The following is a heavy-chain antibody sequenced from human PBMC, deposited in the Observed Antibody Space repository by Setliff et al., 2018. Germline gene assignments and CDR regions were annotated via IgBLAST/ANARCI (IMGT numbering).Heavy chain of an antibody. CDR1: GFTFRRDW. J-gene: IGHJ4*02. Sequence: GGSLRLSCAASGFTFRRDWMSWVRQAPGKGLEWVANIRQDGSEKYYVDSVRGRFTTSRDNAKQSLYLQMNSLRVEDTAVYYCARGGSYPDYGGQGTVVTVSS. CDR3: ARGGSYPDY. V-gene: IGHV3-7*01. D-gene: IGHD3-16*01. CDR2: IRQDGSEK.